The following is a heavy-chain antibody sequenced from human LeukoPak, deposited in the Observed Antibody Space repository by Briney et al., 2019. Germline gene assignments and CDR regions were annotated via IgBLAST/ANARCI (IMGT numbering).Heavy chain of an antibody. CDR3: AREPRSGSYYLRYGMDV. J-gene: IGHJ6*02. V-gene: IGHV3-23*01. CDR1: GFTFSSYA. CDR2: ISGSGDST. Sequence: GGSLRLSCAASGFTFSSYAMSWVRQAPGKGLEWVSAISGSGDSTYYADSVKGRFTISRDNSKNTLYLQMNSLRAEDTAVYYCAREPRSGSYYLRYGMDVWGQGTTVTVSS. D-gene: IGHD3-10*01.